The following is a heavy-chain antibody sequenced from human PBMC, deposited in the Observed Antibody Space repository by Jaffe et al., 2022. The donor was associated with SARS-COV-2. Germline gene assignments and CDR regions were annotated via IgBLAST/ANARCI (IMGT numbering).Heavy chain of an antibody. CDR1: GFTFSSYA. Sequence: EVQLVESGGGLVQPGGSLRLSCAASGFTFSSYAMSWVRQAPGKGLEWVSAISGSGGTTYYADSVKGRFTVSRDNSENTLSLQMNSLRAEDTAVYYCAKDWSIVAAGRANWFDPWGQGTLVTVSS. CDR2: ISGSGGTT. CDR3: AKDWSIVAAGRANWFDP. J-gene: IGHJ5*02. D-gene: IGHD6-13*01. V-gene: IGHV3-23*04.